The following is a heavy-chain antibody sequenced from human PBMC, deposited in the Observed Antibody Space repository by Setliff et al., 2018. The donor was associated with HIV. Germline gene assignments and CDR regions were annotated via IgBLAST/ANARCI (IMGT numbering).Heavy chain of an antibody. Sequence: PGGSLRLSCATSGFTFDSYSIIWVRRAPGKGLEWVSYISGLGGGTIYYADSVRGRFTISRDDAEKSVYLQMNSPRAEDTAVYYCARAGVVEGYYYYYYMDVWGKGTTVTVSS. CDR1: GFTFDSYS. CDR3: ARAGVVEGYYYYYYMDV. D-gene: IGHD2-15*01. CDR2: ISGLGGGTI. J-gene: IGHJ6*03. V-gene: IGHV3-48*01.